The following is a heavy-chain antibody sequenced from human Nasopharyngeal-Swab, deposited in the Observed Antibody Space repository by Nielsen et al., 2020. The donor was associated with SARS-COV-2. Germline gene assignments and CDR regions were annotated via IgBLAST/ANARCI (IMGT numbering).Heavy chain of an antibody. CDR1: GFTFSSYG. CDR3: ARQGLVGATGAFDI. CDR2: IWYDGSNK. Sequence: GESLKISCAASGFTFSSYGMHWVRQASGKGLEWVAVIWYDGSNKYYVDSVKGRFTISRDNSKNTLYLQMSSLRAEDTAVYYCARQGLVGATGAFDIWGQGTMVTVSS. D-gene: IGHD1-26*01. J-gene: IGHJ3*02. V-gene: IGHV3-33*01.